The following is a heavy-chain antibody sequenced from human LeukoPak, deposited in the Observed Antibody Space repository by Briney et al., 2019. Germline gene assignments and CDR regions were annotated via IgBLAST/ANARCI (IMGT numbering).Heavy chain of an antibody. J-gene: IGHJ4*02. D-gene: IGHD3-22*01. V-gene: IGHV3-53*01. CDR2: IYTSGST. CDR1: GFTVSTNY. Sequence: GGSLRLSCAASGFTVSTNYMSWVPQAPGKGSEWVSVIYTSGSTHYADSVKGRFTNSRDNSKNTLYLQMNSLRPEDTAVYYCTRLLYYYDSDIYQRYFDYWGQGTLVTVSS. CDR3: TRLLYYYDSDIYQRYFDY.